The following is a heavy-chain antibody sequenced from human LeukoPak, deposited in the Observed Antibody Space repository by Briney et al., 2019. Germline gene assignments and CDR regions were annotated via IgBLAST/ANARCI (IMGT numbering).Heavy chain of an antibody. V-gene: IGHV3-48*03. D-gene: IGHD2-21*01. CDR2: ISSSGSTI. J-gene: IGHJ4*02. CDR1: GFTFSSYE. Sequence: GGSLRLSCAASGFTFSSYEMNWVRQAPGKGLEWVSYISSSGSTIYYADSVKGRFTISRDNAKNSLYLQMNSLRAEDTAVYYCARDGEIGDFDYWGQGTLVTVSS. CDR3: ARDGEIGDFDY.